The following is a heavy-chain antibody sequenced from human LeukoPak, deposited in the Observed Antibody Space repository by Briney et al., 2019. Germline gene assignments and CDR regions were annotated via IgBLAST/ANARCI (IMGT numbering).Heavy chain of an antibody. D-gene: IGHD3-9*01. CDR1: GYSFTSYW. CDR3: ATGRGYFDWLFNY. V-gene: IGHV5-51*01. Sequence: GESLKISCKGSGYSFTSYWIGWVRQMPGKSLECMGIIYPGDSYTRYSTSFQGQVTISADKYTSTAYLQWSSPKASDTAMYYCATGRGYFDWLFNYWGQGTLVTVSS. J-gene: IGHJ4*02. CDR2: IYPGDSYT.